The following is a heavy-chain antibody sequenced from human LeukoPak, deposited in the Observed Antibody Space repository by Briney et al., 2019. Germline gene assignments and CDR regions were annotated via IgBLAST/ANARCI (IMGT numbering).Heavy chain of an antibody. V-gene: IGHV4-4*09. CDR2: IYTSGST. CDR1: GGSISSYY. Sequence: SETLSLTCTVSGGSISSYYWSWIRQPPGKGLEWIGYIYTSGSTNYNPSLKSRVTISVDTSKNQFSLKLSSVTAADTAVYYCARHRGYSYGRRYYYYYYGMDVWGQGTTVTVSS. J-gene: IGHJ6*02. D-gene: IGHD5-18*01. CDR3: ARHRGYSYGRRYYYYYYGMDV.